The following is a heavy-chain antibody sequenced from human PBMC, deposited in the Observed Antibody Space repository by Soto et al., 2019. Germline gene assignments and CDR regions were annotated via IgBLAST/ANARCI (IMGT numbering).Heavy chain of an antibody. CDR1: GFTFSGSA. D-gene: IGHD4-17*01. Sequence: GGSLRLSCAASGFTFSGSAMHWVRQASGKGLEWVGRIRSKANSYATAYAASVKGRFTISRDNSKNTVYLQMRSLGAEDTADYYCARPPVKGIHVWGQGTTVTVSS. V-gene: IGHV3-73*01. J-gene: IGHJ6*02. CDR2: IRSKANSYAT. CDR3: ARPPVKGIHV.